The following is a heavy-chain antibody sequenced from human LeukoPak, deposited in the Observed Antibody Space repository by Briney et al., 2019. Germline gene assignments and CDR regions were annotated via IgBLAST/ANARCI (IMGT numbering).Heavy chain of an antibody. CDR3: ARLYYYGSGSYSTDY. V-gene: IGHV1-2*02. CDR2: INPNSGGT. J-gene: IGHJ4*02. D-gene: IGHD3-10*01. Sequence: GASVKVSCKASGYTFTGYYMHWVRQAPGQGLEWMGWINPNSGGTNYAQKFQGRVTMTRDTSISTAYMELSRLRSDDTAVYYCARLYYYGSGSYSTDYWGQGTLVTVSS. CDR1: GYTFTGYY.